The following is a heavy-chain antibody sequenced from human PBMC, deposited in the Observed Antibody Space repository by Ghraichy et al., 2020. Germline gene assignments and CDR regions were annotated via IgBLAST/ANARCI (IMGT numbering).Heavy chain of an antibody. CDR3: ARMVYAIKYFDY. J-gene: IGHJ4*02. CDR1: GGSISSGGYS. Sequence: SETLSLTCAVSGGSISSGGYSWSWIRQPPGKGLEWIGYIYHSGSTYYNPSLKSRVTISVDRSKNQFSLKLSSVTAADTAVYYCARMVYAIKYFDYWGQGTLVTVSS. V-gene: IGHV4-30-2*01. CDR2: IYHSGST. D-gene: IGHD2-8*01.